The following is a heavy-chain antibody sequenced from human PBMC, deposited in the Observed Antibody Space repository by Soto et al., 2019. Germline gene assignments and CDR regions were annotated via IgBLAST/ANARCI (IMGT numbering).Heavy chain of an antibody. CDR3: ARDFGYTWKSHWFDP. CDR1: GFTFSSYG. D-gene: IGHD1-20*01. J-gene: IGHJ5*02. CDR2: TWYDGRNN. V-gene: IGHV3-33*01. Sequence: QAQLVESGGGVVQPGRSLRLSCAACGFTFSSYGMHWIRQAPGKGLEWVAFTWYDGRNNYYADSVKGRFTISRDNSNNTLYLQLHSLRAEDTVVYYCARDFGYTWKSHWFDPWGQGTLVTVSS.